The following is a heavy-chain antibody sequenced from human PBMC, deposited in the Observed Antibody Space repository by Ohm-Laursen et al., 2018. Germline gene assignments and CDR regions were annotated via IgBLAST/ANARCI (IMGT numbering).Heavy chain of an antibody. V-gene: IGHV3-30*03. J-gene: IGHJ6*02. CDR2: ISYDGSNK. CDR1: GFTFSSYG. CDR3: ARTFRDYYYGMDV. Sequence: SLRLSCTASGFTFSSYGMHWVRQAPGKGLEWVAVISYDGSNKYYADSVKGRFTISRDNSKNTLYLQMNSLRAEDTAVYYCARTFRDYYYGMDVWGQGTTVTVSS. D-gene: IGHD3-10*01.